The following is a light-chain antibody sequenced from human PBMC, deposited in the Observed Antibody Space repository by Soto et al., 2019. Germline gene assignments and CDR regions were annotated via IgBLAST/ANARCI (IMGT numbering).Light chain of an antibody. CDR2: WAS. CDR3: QQYYGTSYT. Sequence: EIVMTQSPDSLAVSLGERATINCKSSQSVLYSSNNKNYLAWYQQKPGQPPRLLIYWASTREFGVPDRFSGSGSGTDFTLTISSLQAEDVAVYYCQQYYGTSYTFGQGTNLEIK. V-gene: IGKV4-1*01. J-gene: IGKJ2*01. CDR1: QSVLYSSNNKNY.